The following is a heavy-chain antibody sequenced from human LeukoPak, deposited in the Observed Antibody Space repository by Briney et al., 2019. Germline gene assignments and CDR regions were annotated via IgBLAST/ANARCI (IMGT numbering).Heavy chain of an antibody. Sequence: ASVKVSCKASGYTFTSYYMHWVRQAPGQGLEWMGLINPTGGSTGYAQKFQGRVTMTRDMSTSTDYMELSSLRSDDTAVYYCARSLGDYEYYFDCWGQGTLVTVSS. CDR3: ARSLGDYEYYFDC. V-gene: IGHV1-46*01. CDR1: GYTFTSYY. D-gene: IGHD4-17*01. CDR2: INPTGGST. J-gene: IGHJ4*02.